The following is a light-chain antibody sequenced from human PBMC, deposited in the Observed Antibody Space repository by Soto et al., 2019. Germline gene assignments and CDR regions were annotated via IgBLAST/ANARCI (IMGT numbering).Light chain of an antibody. J-gene: IGKJ1*01. Sequence: EIVMTQSPDTLSVSPGETATLSCRASQSVGSNLAWYHQKPGQAPRLLISDASTRAAGLPARFSGSGSGTEFTLTISSLQSEDFAVYYCQQCNNWPKTFGQGTKV. CDR3: QQCNNWPKT. CDR1: QSVGSN. V-gene: IGKV3-15*01. CDR2: DAS.